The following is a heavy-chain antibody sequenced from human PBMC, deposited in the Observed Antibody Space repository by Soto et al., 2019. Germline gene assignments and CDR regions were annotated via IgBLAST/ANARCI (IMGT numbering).Heavy chain of an antibody. CDR1: GGSISSYY. D-gene: IGHD3-16*01. V-gene: IGHV4-59*01. CDR3: AALRGTLGSQSFDY. J-gene: IGHJ4*02. Sequence: QVQLQESGPGLVKPSETLSLTCTVSGGSISSYYWSWIRQPPGKGLEWIGYIYYSGSTNYNPSLKSRVTISVDTSKNQFSLKLSSVTAADTAVYYCAALRGTLGSQSFDYWGQGTLVTVSS. CDR2: IYYSGST.